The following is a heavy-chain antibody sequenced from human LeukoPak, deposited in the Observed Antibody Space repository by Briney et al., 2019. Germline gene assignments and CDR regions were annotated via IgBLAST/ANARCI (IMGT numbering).Heavy chain of an antibody. Sequence: SETLSLTCTVSGGSIRSSYYYWGWIRQPPGKGLEWIGSIYDSGSTYYNPSLKSRVTISVDTSKNQFSLKLSSVTAADTAVYYCARVSAQQLSGDFDYWGQGTLVTVSS. J-gene: IGHJ4*02. V-gene: IGHV4-39*01. CDR2: IYDSGST. CDR3: ARVSAQQLSGDFDY. D-gene: IGHD6-13*01. CDR1: GGSIRSSYYY.